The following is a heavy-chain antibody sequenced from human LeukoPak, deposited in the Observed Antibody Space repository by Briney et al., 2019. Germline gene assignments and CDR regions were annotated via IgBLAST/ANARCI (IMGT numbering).Heavy chain of an antibody. J-gene: IGHJ4*02. CDR2: ISGNGRTT. CDR3: AKEGYSSSWNADFDY. V-gene: IGHV3-23*01. Sequence: GGSLRLSCAASGFTVSSNYMSWVRQAPGKGLEWVSAISGNGRTTYYADSVKGRFTISRDNSKNTLYLQMNSLRAEDTAVYYCAKEGYSSSWNADFDYWGQGTLVTVSS. CDR1: GFTVSSNY. D-gene: IGHD6-13*01.